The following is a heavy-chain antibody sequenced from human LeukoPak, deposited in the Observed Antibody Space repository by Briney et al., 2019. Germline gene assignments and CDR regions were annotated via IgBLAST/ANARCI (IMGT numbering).Heavy chain of an antibody. V-gene: IGHV3-11*03. CDR2: ISSSSSYI. D-gene: IGHD6-13*01. Sequence: PAGSLRLSCAASGFTFSDYYMSWIRQAPGKGLEWVSHISSSSSYINYADSVKGRFTISRDNAKNSLYLQMNSLRAEDTAVYYCATSSYSSSWSIFDYWGQGTLVTVSS. CDR3: ATSSYSSSWSIFDY. CDR1: GFTFSDYY. J-gene: IGHJ4*02.